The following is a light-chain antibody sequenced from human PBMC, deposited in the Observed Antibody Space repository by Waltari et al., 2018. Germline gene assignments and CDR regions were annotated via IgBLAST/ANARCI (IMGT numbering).Light chain of an antibody. CDR2: EVS. CDR1: SSDVGGYNY. CDR3: SSYTSSSTYV. Sequence: QSALTQPASVSGSPGQSITIPCTGTSSDVGGYNYVSWYQQHPGKAPKLMIFEVSNRPSGVSNRFSGSKSGNTASLTISRLQAEDEADYYCSSYTSSSTYVFGTGTKITVL. J-gene: IGLJ1*01. V-gene: IGLV2-14*01.